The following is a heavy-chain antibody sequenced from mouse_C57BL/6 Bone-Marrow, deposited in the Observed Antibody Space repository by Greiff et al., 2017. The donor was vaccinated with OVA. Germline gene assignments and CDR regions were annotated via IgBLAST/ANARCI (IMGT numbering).Heavy chain of an antibody. CDR2: INYDGSST. Sequence: VQLKESEGGLVQPGSSMKLSCTASGFTFSDYYMAWVRQVPEKGLEWVANINYDGSSTYYLDSLKSRFIISRDNAKNILYLQMSSLKSEDTATYYCARVEGYYYGSSYAYWGQGTLVTVSA. CDR1: GFTFSDYY. J-gene: IGHJ3*01. D-gene: IGHD1-1*01. CDR3: ARVEGYYYGSSYAY. V-gene: IGHV5-16*01.